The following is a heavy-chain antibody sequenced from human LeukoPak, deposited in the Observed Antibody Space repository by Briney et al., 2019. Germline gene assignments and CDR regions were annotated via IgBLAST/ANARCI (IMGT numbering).Heavy chain of an antibody. D-gene: IGHD2-21*01. CDR3: AKEDWNY. J-gene: IGHJ4*02. CDR2: ITGSGGST. CDR1: GFTFSNYA. Sequence: PGGSLRLSCATSGFTFSNYAMSWVRQAPGKGLEWVSTITGSGGSTFYADSVKGRFSISRDNSKNTLYLQMNSLRAEDTALYYCAKEDWNYWGQGTLVTVSS. V-gene: IGHV3-23*01.